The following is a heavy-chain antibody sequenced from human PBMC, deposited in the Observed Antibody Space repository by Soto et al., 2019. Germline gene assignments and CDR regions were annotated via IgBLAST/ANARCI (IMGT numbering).Heavy chain of an antibody. V-gene: IGHV1-8*01. CDR1: GYTFTSYD. CDR2: MIPNSGNT. Sequence: QVQLVQSGAEVKKPGASGKVSGKASGYTFTSYDINGVRQATGQGLEWMGGMIPNSGNTGYAQKFQGRLTMTRNTSISTAYMELSSLRSEDTAVYYCARGNGGSYDWFDPWGQGTLVTVSS. CDR3: ARGNGGSYDWFDP. D-gene: IGHD1-26*01. J-gene: IGHJ5*02.